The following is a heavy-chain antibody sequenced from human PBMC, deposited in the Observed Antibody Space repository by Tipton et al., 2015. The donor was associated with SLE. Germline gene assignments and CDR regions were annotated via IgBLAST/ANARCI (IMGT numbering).Heavy chain of an antibody. Sequence: QSGPEVKKPGASVKVSCKASGYTFTSYGISWVRQAPGQGLEWMGWISAYNGNTNYAQKLQGRVTMTTDTSTSTAYMELRSLRSDDTAVYYCASPGYCSSTSCYTRGAFDIWGQGTMVPVSS. V-gene: IGHV1-18*01. CDR3: ASPGYCSSTSCYTRGAFDI. CDR1: GYTFTSYG. J-gene: IGHJ3*02. CDR2: ISAYNGNT. D-gene: IGHD2-2*02.